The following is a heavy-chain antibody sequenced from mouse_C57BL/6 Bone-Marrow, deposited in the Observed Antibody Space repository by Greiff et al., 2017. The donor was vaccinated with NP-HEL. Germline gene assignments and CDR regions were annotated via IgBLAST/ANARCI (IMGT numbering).Heavy chain of an antibody. J-gene: IGHJ1*03. Sequence: EVKLMESGGGLVQSGRSLRLSCATSGFTFSDFYMEWVRQAPGKGLEWIAASRNKANDYTTEYSASVKGRFIVSRDTSQSILYLQMNALRAEDTAIYYCARDSYYYGSRYDNWYFDVWGTGTTVTVSS. CDR3: ARDSYYYGSRYDNWYFDV. CDR1: GFTFSDFY. D-gene: IGHD1-1*01. V-gene: IGHV7-1*01. CDR2: SRNKANDYTT.